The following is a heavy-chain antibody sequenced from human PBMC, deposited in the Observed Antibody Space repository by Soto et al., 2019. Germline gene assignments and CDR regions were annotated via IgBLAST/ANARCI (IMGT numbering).Heavy chain of an antibody. Sequence: SETLSLTCTVSGGSISSYYWSWIRQPPGKGLEWIGYIYYSGGTNYNPSLKSRVTISVDTSKNQFSLKLSSVTAADTAVYYCARDHYYGPGSFDYWGQGTPVTAPQ. V-gene: IGHV4-59*12. J-gene: IGHJ4*02. D-gene: IGHD3-10*01. CDR1: GGSISSYY. CDR3: ARDHYYGPGSFDY. CDR2: IYYSGGT.